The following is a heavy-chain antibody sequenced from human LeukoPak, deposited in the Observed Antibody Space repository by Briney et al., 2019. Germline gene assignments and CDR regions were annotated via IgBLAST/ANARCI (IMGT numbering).Heavy chain of an antibody. V-gene: IGHV3-48*03. CDR3: ARDGPPAGAGDFDY. J-gene: IGHJ4*02. CDR1: GFSFSVYE. CDR2: ISSSGTTT. D-gene: IGHD2-2*01. Sequence: GGSLRLSCAASGFSFSVYEMHWVRQAPGKGLEWISDISSSGTTTYYADSVKGRFTISRDNAKNSLYLQMNSLRAEDTAVYYCARDGPPAGAGDFDYWGQGTPVTVSS.